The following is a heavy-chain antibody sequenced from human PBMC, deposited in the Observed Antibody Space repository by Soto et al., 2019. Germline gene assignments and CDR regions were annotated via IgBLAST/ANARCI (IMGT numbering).Heavy chain of an antibody. CDR1: GFTFISYG. J-gene: IGHJ6*02. Sequence: GGSLRLSCAAPGFTFISYGMYWVRQAPGKGLEWVALISFDGNNKRYADSVKGRFTISRDTSKNTLDLQMNSLRPEDTAVYYCAKENWPRDYNYYGMDVWGQGTTVTVSS. V-gene: IGHV3-30*18. CDR3: AKENWPRDYNYYGMDV. CDR2: ISFDGNNK.